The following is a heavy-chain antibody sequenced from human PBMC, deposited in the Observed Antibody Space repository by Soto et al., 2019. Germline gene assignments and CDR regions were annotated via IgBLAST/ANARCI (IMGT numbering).Heavy chain of an antibody. D-gene: IGHD4-17*01. CDR1: GDSVSSNSAP. CDR3: ARTNGYLDY. CDR2: TYYRSKWYH. V-gene: IGHV6-1*01. Sequence: QVQLQQSGPGLVKPSQTLSLTCAISGDSVSSNSAPWNWIRQSPSRGLEWLGRTYYRSKWYHEYAVCGKGRITINPDTSKNQFSLQLNSVTPEDAAVYYCARTNGYLDYWGQGTLGPVSS. J-gene: IGHJ4*02.